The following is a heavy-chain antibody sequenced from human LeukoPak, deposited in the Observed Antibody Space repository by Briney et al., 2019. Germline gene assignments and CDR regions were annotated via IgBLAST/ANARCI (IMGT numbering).Heavy chain of an antibody. CDR2: INSDGSST. CDR3: ARDQSIAVAGTRNPAGY. CDR1: GFTFSSYW. Sequence: GGSLRLSCAASGFTFSSYWMHWVRQAPGKGLVWVSRINSDGSSTSYADSVKGRFTISRDNAKNTLCLQMNSLRAEDTAVYYCARDQSIAVAGTRNPAGYWGQGTLVTVSS. V-gene: IGHV3-74*01. D-gene: IGHD6-19*01. J-gene: IGHJ4*02.